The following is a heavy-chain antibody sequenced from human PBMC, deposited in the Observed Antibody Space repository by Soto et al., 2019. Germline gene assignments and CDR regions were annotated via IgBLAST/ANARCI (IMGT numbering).Heavy chain of an antibody. Sequence: ASVKVSCKASGGTFSSYAISWVRQAPGQGLEWMGGIIPIFGTANYAQKFQGRVTITADESTSTAYMELSSLRSEDTAVYYCARAHYGGNLPFEYWGQGTMVTVSS. CDR1: GGTFSSYA. D-gene: IGHD4-17*01. V-gene: IGHV1-69*13. CDR3: ARAHYGGNLPFEY. J-gene: IGHJ4*02. CDR2: IIPIFGTA.